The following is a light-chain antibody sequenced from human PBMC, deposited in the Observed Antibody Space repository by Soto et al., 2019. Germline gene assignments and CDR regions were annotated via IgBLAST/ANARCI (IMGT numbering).Light chain of an antibody. CDR1: QSVISSY. V-gene: IGKV3-20*01. Sequence: ESVLTQSPGTLSLSPGETATLSCRSSQSVISSYLAWYQQKPGQPPRLLIFGTSIRATGIPDRISGSGSGTDFSLTISRLEPEDFAVYYCQQYGNSVPFTFGQGTKLEIK. CDR2: GTS. J-gene: IGKJ2*01. CDR3: QQYGNSVPFT.